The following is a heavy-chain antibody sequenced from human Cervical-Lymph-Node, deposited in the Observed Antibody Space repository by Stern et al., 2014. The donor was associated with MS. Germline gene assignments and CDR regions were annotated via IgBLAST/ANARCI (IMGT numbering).Heavy chain of an antibody. V-gene: IGHV1-69*06. CDR3: ARDLND. Sequence: QLVDSGPEVKKPGSSLKVSCRASGGTFSNAAINWVRQAPGQGLEWMGGIIPIFVRTNYAQKFQGRVTIIADKSTNTTYMELSSLTYEDTAVYYCARDLNDWGQGTLVTVSS. J-gene: IGHJ4*02. CDR2: IIPIFVRT. CDR1: GGTFSNAA.